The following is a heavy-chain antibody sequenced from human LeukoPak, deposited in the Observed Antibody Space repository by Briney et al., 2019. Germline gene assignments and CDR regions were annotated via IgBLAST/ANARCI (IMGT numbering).Heavy chain of an antibody. Sequence: PGGSLRLSCAASGFTFSSYSMNWVRQPPGKGLEWIGEINDSGSSNYNPSLKSRVTISIVTSKNQYSLKLSSVTAADTAVYYCARGVPKEMSVYDWNYVRYYYYYMDVWGKGTTVTVSS. V-gene: IGHV4-34*01. J-gene: IGHJ6*03. D-gene: IGHD1-7*01. CDR1: GFTFSSYS. CDR3: ARGVPKEMSVYDWNYVRYYYYYMDV. CDR2: INDSGSS.